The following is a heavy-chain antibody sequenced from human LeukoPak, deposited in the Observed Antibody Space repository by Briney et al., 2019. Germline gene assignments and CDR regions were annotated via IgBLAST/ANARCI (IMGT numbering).Heavy chain of an antibody. CDR2: ISGSGGST. V-gene: IGHV3-23*01. D-gene: IGHD3-3*01. CDR3: AKRRFLEWLLYGYFDY. Sequence: PGGSLRLSCAASGFTFSSYAMSWVRQAPGKGLEWVSAISGSGGSTYYADSVKGRFTISRDNSKNTLYLQMNSLRAEDTAVYYCAKRRFLEWLLYGYFDYWGQGTLVTVSS. J-gene: IGHJ4*02. CDR1: GFTFSSYA.